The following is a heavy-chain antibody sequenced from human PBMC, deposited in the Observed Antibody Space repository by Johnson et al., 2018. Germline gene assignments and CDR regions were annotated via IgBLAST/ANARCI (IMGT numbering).Heavy chain of an antibody. CDR1: GGSISSYY. Sequence: QVQLQESGPGLVKPSETLSLTCIVSGGSISSYYWGWIRQPPGKELEWIGSIPYPGNTNSYPSLKSRVTISLDTSKNPFSLELSSVTAAATAVYYCARYGSGSYLDLGGQGTLVTVSS. D-gene: IGHD3-10*01. CDR3: ARYGSGSYLDL. V-gene: IGHV4-59*01. J-gene: IGHJ5*02. CDR2: IPYPGNT.